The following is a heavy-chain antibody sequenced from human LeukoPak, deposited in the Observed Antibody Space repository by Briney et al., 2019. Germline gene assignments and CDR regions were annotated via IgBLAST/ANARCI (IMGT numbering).Heavy chain of an antibody. CDR1: GYSISSGYH. CDR3: ARDIVVVPAADYFDY. V-gene: IGHV4-38-2*02. J-gene: IGHJ4*02. D-gene: IGHD2-2*01. Sequence: SETLSLTCKVSGYSISSGYHWGWIRQPPGKGLEWIGSIYHSGSTHYNPSLKSRVNISVDTSKNQFSLKLSSVTADDTAVYYCARDIVVVPAADYFDYWGQGTLVTVSS. CDR2: IYHSGST.